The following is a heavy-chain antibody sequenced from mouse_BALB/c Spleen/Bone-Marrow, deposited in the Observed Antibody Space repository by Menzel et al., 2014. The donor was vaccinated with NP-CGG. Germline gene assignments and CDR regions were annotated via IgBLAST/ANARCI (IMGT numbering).Heavy chain of an antibody. CDR1: GYSFTGYL. J-gene: IGHJ2*01. CDR2: INPYNSDA. D-gene: IGHD2-1*01. V-gene: IGHV1-37*01. CDR3: GRSVYGSFDS. Sequence: EVKLVESGPELVKPGTSVKISCKASGYSFTGYLMNWVKQSHGKSLEWIGRINPYNSDAFYNPKLKGKATLTVDKSSSTAHMDLLSLTSEDSAVYYCGRSVYGSFDSWGQGTTLTVSS.